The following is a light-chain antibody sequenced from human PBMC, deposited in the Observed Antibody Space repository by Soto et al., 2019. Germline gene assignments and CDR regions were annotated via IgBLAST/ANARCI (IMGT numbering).Light chain of an antibody. J-gene: IGLJ2*01. Sequence: QLVLTQSPSASASLGASVKLTCTLSSGHSSYAIAGHQQQPEKGPRYLMKLNSDGSHSKGDGIPDRFSGSSSGAERYLTIPSLQSEDEADYYCQTWGTGIQVFGGGTKLTVL. V-gene: IGLV4-69*01. CDR3: QTWGTGIQV. CDR2: LNSDGSH. CDR1: SGHSSYA.